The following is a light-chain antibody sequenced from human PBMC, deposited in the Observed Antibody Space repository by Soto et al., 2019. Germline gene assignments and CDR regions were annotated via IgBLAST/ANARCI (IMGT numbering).Light chain of an antibody. CDR3: CSYAGSYTYV. J-gene: IGLJ1*01. V-gene: IGLV2-11*01. Sequence: QSALTQPRSVSGSPGQSVTISCTGTSSDVGGYNHVSWYQQYPGKAPKLMIYDVSKRPSGVPDRFSGSKSGNTASLTISWLQAEDEADYYCCSYAGSYTYVFGTGTKVTVL. CDR1: SSDVGGYNH. CDR2: DVS.